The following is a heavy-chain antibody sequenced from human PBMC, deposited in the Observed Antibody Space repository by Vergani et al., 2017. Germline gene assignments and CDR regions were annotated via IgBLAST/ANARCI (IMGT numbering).Heavy chain of an antibody. J-gene: IGHJ4*02. CDR1: GGSISSYY. CDR3: ARHSPYPYSGSYYYFDY. CDR2: IYYSGST. Sequence: QVQLQESGPGLVKPSETLSLTCTVSGGSISSYYWSWIRQPPGKGLEWIGYIYYSGSTNYNPSLKSRVTISVDTSKNQFSLKLSSVTAADTAVYYCARHSPYPYSGSYYYFDYWGQGTLVTVSS. V-gene: IGHV4-59*08. D-gene: IGHD1-26*01.